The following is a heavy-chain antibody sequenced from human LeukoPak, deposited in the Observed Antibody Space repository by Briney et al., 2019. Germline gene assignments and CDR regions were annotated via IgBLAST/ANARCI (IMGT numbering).Heavy chain of an antibody. CDR2: ISYDGSHK. J-gene: IGHJ4*02. Sequence: PGGSLRLSCAASAFTFCNYAMHWVRQAPGKGLEWVALISYDGSHKYFADSVKGRFTISRDNSKNTLFLQMHSLRAEDTAVYYCAKDNVAATGRYFDYWGQGTLVTVSS. D-gene: IGHD1-26*01. V-gene: IGHV3-30*18. CDR1: AFTFCNYA. CDR3: AKDNVAATGRYFDY.